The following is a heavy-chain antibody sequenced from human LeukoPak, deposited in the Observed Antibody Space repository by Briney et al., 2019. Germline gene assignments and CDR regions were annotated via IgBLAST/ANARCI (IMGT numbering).Heavy chain of an antibody. D-gene: IGHD3-3*01. J-gene: IGHJ5*02. V-gene: IGHV4-34*01. CDR1: GGSFSGYC. Sequence: PSETLSLTCAVYGGSFSGYCWSWIRQPPGKGLEWIGEINHSGSTNYNPSLKSRVTISVDTSKNQFSLKLSSVTAADTAVYYCARSSTYYDFWSGYFNWFDPWGQGTLVTVSS. CDR3: ARSSTYYDFWSGYFNWFDP. CDR2: INHSGST.